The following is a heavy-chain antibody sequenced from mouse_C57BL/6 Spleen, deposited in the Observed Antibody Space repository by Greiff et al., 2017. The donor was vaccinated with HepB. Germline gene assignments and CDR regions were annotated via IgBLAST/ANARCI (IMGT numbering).Heavy chain of an antibody. Sequence: QVQLKESGAELVRPGTSVKMSCKASGYTFTNYWIGWAKQRPGHGLEWIGDIYPGGGYTNYNEKFKGKATLTADKSSSTAYMQFSSLTSEDSAIYYCARWDYGSSYFDYWGQGTTLTVSS. V-gene: IGHV1-63*01. CDR3: ARWDYGSSYFDY. D-gene: IGHD1-1*01. CDR1: GYTFTNYW. CDR2: IYPGGGYT. J-gene: IGHJ2*01.